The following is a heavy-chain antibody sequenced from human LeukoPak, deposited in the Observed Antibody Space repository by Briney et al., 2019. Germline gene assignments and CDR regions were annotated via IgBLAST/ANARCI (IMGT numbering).Heavy chain of an antibody. Sequence: GGSLRLSCAASGFTFGSYWRNWVRQAPGKGLEWVANIKQDGSEKYYVDSVKGRFTISRDNAKNSLYLQMNSLRAEDTAVYYCARGYSGLYWGQGTLVTVFS. D-gene: IGHD3-10*01. CDR2: IKQDGSEK. J-gene: IGHJ4*02. V-gene: IGHV3-7*01. CDR3: ARGYSGLY. CDR1: GFTFGSYW.